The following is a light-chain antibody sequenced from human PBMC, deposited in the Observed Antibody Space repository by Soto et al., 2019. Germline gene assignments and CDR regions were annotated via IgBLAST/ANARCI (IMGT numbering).Light chain of an antibody. CDR2: AAS. Sequence: IQITQSPSSLSASVVDRVTITCRASQSISSYLNWYQQKPGKAPKLLIYAASSLQSGVPSRFSGSGSGTDFTLTISSLQPEDFATYYCQQSYSTLWTFGQGTKVDIK. CDR1: QSISSY. J-gene: IGKJ1*01. V-gene: IGKV1-39*01. CDR3: QQSYSTLWT.